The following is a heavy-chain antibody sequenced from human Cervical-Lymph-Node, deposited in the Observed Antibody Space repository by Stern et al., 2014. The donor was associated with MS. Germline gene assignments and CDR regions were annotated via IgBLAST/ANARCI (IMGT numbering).Heavy chain of an antibody. D-gene: IGHD1-1*01. Sequence: EVQLVESGGGVIQPGGSLRLSCTASGFTVSRDYMTWVRQAPGKGLEVGSLITNVGSTFYTDSVKGRFTISRDDSKNTVYLHMTSLRAEDTAMYYCARDTSSPERSDWWGQGTLVTVSS. J-gene: IGHJ4*02. V-gene: IGHV3-53*01. CDR3: ARDTSSPERSDW. CDR2: ITNVGST. CDR1: GFTVSRDY.